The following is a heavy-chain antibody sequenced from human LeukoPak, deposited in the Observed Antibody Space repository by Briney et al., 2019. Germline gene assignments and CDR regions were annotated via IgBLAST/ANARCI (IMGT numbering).Heavy chain of an antibody. CDR1: GFTFSSYA. V-gene: IGHV3-23*01. D-gene: IGHD3-3*02. CDR3: AKDLARWYFDY. Sequence: GGFMRLSCAAAGFTFSSYAMSWVRQAPGKGLEWVSAISGSGGSTYYAGSVKCRFTIYRDNSKNTLYLQMNSLRAEDTAVHYCAKDLARWYFDYWGQGTLVTVSS. CDR2: ISGSGGST. J-gene: IGHJ4*02.